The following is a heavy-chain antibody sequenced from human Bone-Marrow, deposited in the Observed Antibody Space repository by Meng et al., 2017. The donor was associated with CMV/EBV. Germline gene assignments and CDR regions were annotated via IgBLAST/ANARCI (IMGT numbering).Heavy chain of an antibody. J-gene: IGHJ4*02. CDR3: ARDRCSSTSCPHFDY. V-gene: IGHV1-69*04. Sequence: SVKVSCKASGGTFSSYTISWVRQAPGQGLEWMGRIIPILGIANYAQKFQGRVTITADKSTSTAYMELSSLRSEDTAVYYCARDRCSSTSCPHFDYWGQGTLVTVSS. D-gene: IGHD2-2*01. CDR1: GGTFSSYT. CDR2: IIPILGIA.